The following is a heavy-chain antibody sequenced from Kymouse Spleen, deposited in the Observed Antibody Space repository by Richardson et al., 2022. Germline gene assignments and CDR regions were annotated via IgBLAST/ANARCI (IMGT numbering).Heavy chain of an antibody. J-gene: IGHJ6*02. CDR2: ISYDGSNK. CDR3: AKGRGAYYGSGSYDYYYYGMDV. D-gene: IGHD3-10*01. CDR1: GFTFSSYG. Sequence: QVQLVESGGGVVQPGRSLRLSCAASGFTFSSYGMHWVRQAPGKGLEWVAVISYDGSNKYYADSVKGRFTISRDNSKNTLYLQMNSLRAEDTAVYYCAKGRGAYYGSGSYDYYYYGMDVWGQGTTVTVSS. V-gene: IGHV3-30*18.